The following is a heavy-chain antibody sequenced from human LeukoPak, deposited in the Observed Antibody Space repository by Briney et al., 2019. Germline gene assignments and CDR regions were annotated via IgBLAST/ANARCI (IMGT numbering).Heavy chain of an antibody. Sequence: PGESLEISCKGSGYFFTSYWIAWVRQMPGKGLEWMGIIYPGDSDTRYSPSFQGQVTMSADKSISTAYLQWSSLKASDTAVYYCARSYGSGSYGGAFDIWGQGTMVTVSS. CDR2: IYPGDSDT. V-gene: IGHV5-51*01. D-gene: IGHD3-10*01. J-gene: IGHJ3*02. CDR1: GYFFTSYW. CDR3: ARSYGSGSYGGAFDI.